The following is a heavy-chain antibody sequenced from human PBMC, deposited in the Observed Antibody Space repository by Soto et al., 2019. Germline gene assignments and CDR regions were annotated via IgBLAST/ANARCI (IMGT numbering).Heavy chain of an antibody. CDR1: GYTFTSYA. CDR2: INAGNGNT. Sequence: QVQLVQSGAEVKKPGASVKVSCKASGYTFTSYAMHWVRQAPGQRLEWMGWINAGNGNTKYSQKFQGRVTITRDTSASTAYMELSSLRSEDTAAYYCARDRGVAGASYFDYWGQGTLVTVSS. J-gene: IGHJ4*02. V-gene: IGHV1-3*01. D-gene: IGHD6-19*01. CDR3: ARDRGVAGASYFDY.